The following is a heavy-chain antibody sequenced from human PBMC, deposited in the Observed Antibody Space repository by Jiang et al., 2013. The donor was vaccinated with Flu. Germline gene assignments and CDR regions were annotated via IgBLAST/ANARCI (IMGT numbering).Heavy chain of an antibody. Sequence: GAEVKKPGSSVKVSCKASGGTFSSYAISWVRQAPGQGLEWMGGIIPIFGTANYAQKFQGRVTITADESTSTAYMELSSLRSEDTAVYYCASGVRGELPTYYYYGMDVWGQGTTVTVSS. J-gene: IGHJ6*02. CDR2: IIPIFGTA. V-gene: IGHV1-69*01. CDR1: GGTFSSYA. D-gene: IGHD1-26*01. CDR3: ASGVRGELPTYYYYGMDV.